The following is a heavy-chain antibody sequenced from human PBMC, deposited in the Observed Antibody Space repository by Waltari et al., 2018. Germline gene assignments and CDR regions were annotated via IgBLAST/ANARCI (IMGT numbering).Heavy chain of an antibody. V-gene: IGHV3-7*01. J-gene: IGHJ2*01. CDR2: IKQDGSEK. D-gene: IGHD4-17*01. Sequence: EVQLVESGGGLVQPGGSLRLSCAASGFTFSSYWMSWVRQAPGKGLEWVANIKQDGSEKYYVDAVKGRFTISRDNAKNSLYLQMNSLRAEDTAVYYCARSTVTTFWYFDLWGRGTLVTVSS. CDR3: ARSTVTTFWYFDL. CDR1: GFTFSSYW.